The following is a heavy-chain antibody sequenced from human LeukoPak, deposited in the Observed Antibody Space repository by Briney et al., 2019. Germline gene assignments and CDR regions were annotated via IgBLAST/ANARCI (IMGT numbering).Heavy chain of an antibody. Sequence: SETLSLTCTVSGYSISSDYYWGWIRQPPGKGLEWIGSIYYSGSTYYNPSLKSRVTISVDTSKNQFSLKLSSVTAADTAVYYCARQGGLEGMGDYFDYWGQGTLVTVSS. CDR2: IYYSGST. V-gene: IGHV4-38-2*02. CDR1: GYSISSDYY. J-gene: IGHJ4*02. D-gene: IGHD1-1*01. CDR3: ARQGGLEGMGDYFDY.